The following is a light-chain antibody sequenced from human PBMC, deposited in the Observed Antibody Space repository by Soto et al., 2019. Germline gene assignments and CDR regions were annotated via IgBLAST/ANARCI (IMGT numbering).Light chain of an antibody. Sequence: EIVLTQSPATLSLSPGERATLSCRASQSVSRYLAWYQQKPGQAPRLLIYDASNRATGIPARFSGSGSGTDFTLTISGLEPEDFAVYYCQQRSTWYTFGQGTKLEIK. CDR2: DAS. J-gene: IGKJ2*01. V-gene: IGKV3-11*01. CDR3: QQRSTWYT. CDR1: QSVSRY.